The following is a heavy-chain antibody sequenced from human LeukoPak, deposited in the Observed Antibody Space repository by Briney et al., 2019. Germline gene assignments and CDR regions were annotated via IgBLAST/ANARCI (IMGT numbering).Heavy chain of an antibody. CDR3: ARARSHLPHEIFYFDY. CDR1: GFTFSDYY. V-gene: IGHV3-11*01. J-gene: IGHJ4*02. Sequence: GGSLTLSCAASGFTFSDYYMSWIRQAPGKGLEWVSYISSSGSTIYYADSVKGRFTISRDNAKNSLYLQMNSLRAEDTAVYYCARARSHLPHEIFYFDYWGQGTLVTVSS. D-gene: IGHD5-24*01. CDR2: ISSSGSTI.